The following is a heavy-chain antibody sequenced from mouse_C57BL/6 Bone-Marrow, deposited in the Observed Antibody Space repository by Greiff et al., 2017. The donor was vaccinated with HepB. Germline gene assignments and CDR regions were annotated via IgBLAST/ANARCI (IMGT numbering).Heavy chain of an antibody. CDR3: ARDLNYYGSSYEFAY. V-gene: IGHV5-16*01. CDR2: INYDGSST. J-gene: IGHJ3*01. D-gene: IGHD1-1*01. Sequence: EVKLMDSEGGLVQPGSSMKLSCTASGFTFSDYYMAWVRQVPEKGLEWVANINYDGSSTYYLDSLKSRFIISRDNAKNILYLQMSSLKSEDTATYYCARDLNYYGSSYEFAYWGQGTLVTVSA. CDR1: GFTFSDYY.